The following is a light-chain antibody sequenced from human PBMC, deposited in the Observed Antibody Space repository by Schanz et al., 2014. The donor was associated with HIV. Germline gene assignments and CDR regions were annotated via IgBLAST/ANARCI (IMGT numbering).Light chain of an antibody. CDR3: QQYATSAFT. V-gene: IGKV3-20*01. CDR2: GAS. J-gene: IGKJ3*01. Sequence: IVLTQSPGTLSLSPGEKATLSCKASQSINNDYLAWYQQKPGQAPRLLIYGASRRATGIPDRFSGSGSGTDFTLTISRLEPEDSAVYFCQQYATSAFTFGPGTKVDIK. CDR1: QSINNDY.